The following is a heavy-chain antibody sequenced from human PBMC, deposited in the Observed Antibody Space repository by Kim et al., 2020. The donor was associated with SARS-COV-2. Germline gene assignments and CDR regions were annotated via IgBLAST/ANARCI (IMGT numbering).Heavy chain of an antibody. CDR3: ARDVGCSSTSCYRRYYYGMDV. D-gene: IGHD2-2*01. V-gene: IGHV3-33*01. CDR1: GFTFSSYG. J-gene: IGHJ6*02. CDR2: IWYDGSNK. Sequence: GGSLRLSCAASGFTFSSYGMHWVRQAPGKGLEWVAVIWYDGSNKYYADSVKGRFTISRDNSKNTLYLQMNSLRAEDTAVYYCARDVGCSSTSCYRRYYYGMDVWGQGTTVTVSS.